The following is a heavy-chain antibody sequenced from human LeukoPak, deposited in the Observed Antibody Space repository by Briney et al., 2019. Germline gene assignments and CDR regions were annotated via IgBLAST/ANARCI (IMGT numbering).Heavy chain of an antibody. CDR3: ARKAYCSGSSCNPFDY. V-gene: IGHV4-59*01. CDR1: GGSISSGF. Sequence: SETLSLTCTVSGGSISSGFWSWIRQPPGKGLEWIGYIYYSGSTNYNPSLKSRVTISIDTSKSQFSLKLSSVTAADTAVYYCARKAYCSGSSCNPFDYWGQGTLVTVSS. CDR2: IYYSGST. D-gene: IGHD2-15*01. J-gene: IGHJ4*02.